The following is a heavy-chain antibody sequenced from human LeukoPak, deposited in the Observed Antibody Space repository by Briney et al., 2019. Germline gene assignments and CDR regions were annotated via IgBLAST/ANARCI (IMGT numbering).Heavy chain of an antibody. CDR2: IYYSGRT. CDR1: GGSISSFD. Sequence: SETLSLTCTVSGGSISSFDWNWIRQPPGKGLEWIGYIYYSGRTDYNPSLKSRVTISMDTSKNQLSLKLTSVTAADTAVYYCARESSGIAEVDEEVDSFDIWGQGTMVTVSS. V-gene: IGHV4-59*01. J-gene: IGHJ3*02. D-gene: IGHD6-13*01. CDR3: ARESSGIAEVDEEVDSFDI.